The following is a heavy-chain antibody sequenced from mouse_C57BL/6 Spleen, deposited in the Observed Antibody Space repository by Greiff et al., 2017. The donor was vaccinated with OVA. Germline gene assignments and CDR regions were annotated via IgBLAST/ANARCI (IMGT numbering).Heavy chain of an antibody. CDR2: IWRGGST. D-gene: IGHD2-4*01. V-gene: IGHV2-5*01. CDR1: GFSLTSYG. Sequence: QVQLQQSGPGLVQPSQSLSITCTVSGFSLTSYGVHWVRQSPGKGLEWLGVIWRGGSTDYNAAFMSRLSITKDNSKGQVFFKMNSLQADDTAIYYCAKNPFYDYDEKGYYAMDYWGQGTSVTVSS. CDR3: AKNPFYDYDEKGYYAMDY. J-gene: IGHJ4*01.